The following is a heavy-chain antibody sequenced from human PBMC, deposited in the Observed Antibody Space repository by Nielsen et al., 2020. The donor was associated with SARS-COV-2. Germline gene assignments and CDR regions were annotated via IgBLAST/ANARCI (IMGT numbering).Heavy chain of an antibody. CDR3: AREGLGSTYYMDV. CDR1: GLTLSNFW. Sequence: GGSLRLSCVDSGLTLSNFWMQWVRQAPGKGLEWISHINSRATTLYYADSVKGRFVVSRDNVRSSLFLQMNSLRGEDTAVYYCAREGLGSTYYMDVWGEGTTVSVSS. D-gene: IGHD1-26*01. J-gene: IGHJ6*03. V-gene: IGHV3-48*04. CDR2: INSRATTL.